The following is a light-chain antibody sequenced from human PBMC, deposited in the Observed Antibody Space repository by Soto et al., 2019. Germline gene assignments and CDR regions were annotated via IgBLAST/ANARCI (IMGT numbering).Light chain of an antibody. CDR1: QSVSSH. V-gene: IGKV3-11*02. CDR3: QQLANWPRT. Sequence: EIVLTQSPATLSLSPGERATLSFRASQSVSSHLAWYQQRPGQAPRLLIYDASNRATGIPARYSGSGSGRDFTLSISSLEPEDFALYYCQQLANWPRTFGQGTKVEIK. J-gene: IGKJ1*01. CDR2: DAS.